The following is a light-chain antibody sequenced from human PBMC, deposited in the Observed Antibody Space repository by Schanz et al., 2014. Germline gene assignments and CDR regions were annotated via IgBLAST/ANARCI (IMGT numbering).Light chain of an antibody. CDR3: QQYYSFPYT. V-gene: IGKV1-5*03. CDR2: KAS. J-gene: IGKJ2*01. CDR1: QSFSTW. Sequence: DIQMTQSPSTLPASVGDRVTITCRASQSFSTWLAWYQQKPGKAPNLLIYKASSLESGVPSRFSGSGSGTEFTLTISSLQPDDFATYYCQQYYSFPYTFGQGTKLEIK.